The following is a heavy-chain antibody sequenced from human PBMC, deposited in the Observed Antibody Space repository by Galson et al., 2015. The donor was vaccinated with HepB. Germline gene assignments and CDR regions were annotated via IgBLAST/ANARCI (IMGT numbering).Heavy chain of an antibody. D-gene: IGHD1-26*01. CDR3: ARNSGSYWVFDY. CDR2: ITPIFGTA. Sequence: SVKVSCKASGGTFSSYAISWVRQAPGQGLEWMGGITPIFGTANYAQKFQGRVTITADESTSTAYMELSSLRSEDTAVYYCARNSGSYWVFDYWGQGTLVTVSS. CDR1: GGTFSSYA. J-gene: IGHJ4*02. V-gene: IGHV1-69*13.